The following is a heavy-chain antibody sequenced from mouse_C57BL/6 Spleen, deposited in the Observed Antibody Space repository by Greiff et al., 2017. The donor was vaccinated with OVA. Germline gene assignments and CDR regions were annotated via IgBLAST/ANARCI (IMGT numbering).Heavy chain of an antibody. Sequence: QVQLQQPGAELVKPGASVKLSCKASGYTFTSYWMHWVKQRPGQGLEWIGMIHPNSGSTNYNEKFKSKATLTVDKSSSTAYMQLSSLTSEDAAVYYCANYGSSYEEADWGQGTLVTVSA. CDR3: ANYGSSYEEAD. CDR1: GYTFTSYW. J-gene: IGHJ3*01. D-gene: IGHD1-1*01. V-gene: IGHV1-64*01. CDR2: IHPNSGST.